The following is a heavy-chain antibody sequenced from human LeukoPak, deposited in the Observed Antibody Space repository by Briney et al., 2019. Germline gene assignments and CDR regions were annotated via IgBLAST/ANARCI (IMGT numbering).Heavy chain of an antibody. J-gene: IGHJ6*03. V-gene: IGHV1-18*01. D-gene: IGHD3-3*01. CDR3: AVSVPSKGLRFLEWFSSQPGLMDV. CDR1: GYTFTSYG. CDR2: ISAYNGNT. Sequence: ASVKVSCKASGYTFTSYGISWVRQAPGQWLEWMGWISAYNGNTNYAQKLQGRVTMTTDTSTSTAYMELRSLRSDDTAVYYCAVSVPSKGLRFLEWFSSQPGLMDVWGKGTTVTVSS.